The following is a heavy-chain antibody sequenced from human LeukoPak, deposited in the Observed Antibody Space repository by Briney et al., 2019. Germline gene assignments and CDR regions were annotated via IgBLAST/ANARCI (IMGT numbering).Heavy chain of an antibody. Sequence: GGSLRLSCAASGFTFSSYGMHWVRQAPGKGLEWVAVIWYDGSKKYFADSVKGRSTISRDNSKNTLYLQMNSLRAEDTAIYYCARELYTYYLDYWGQGTLVTVSS. CDR2: IWYDGSKK. CDR1: GFTFSSYG. D-gene: IGHD3-10*01. V-gene: IGHV3-33*01. CDR3: ARELYTYYLDY. J-gene: IGHJ4*02.